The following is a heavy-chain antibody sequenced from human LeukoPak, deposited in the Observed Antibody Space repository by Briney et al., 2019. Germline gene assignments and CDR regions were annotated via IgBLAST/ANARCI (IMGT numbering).Heavy chain of an antibody. CDR2: ISYDGSNK. V-gene: IGHV3-30*18. CDR3: AKEFWGIFGVSFPGGFDP. CDR1: GFTFGSYG. Sequence: PGGSLRLSCAASGFTFGSYGMHWVRQAPGKGLEWVAVISYDGSNKYYADSVKGRFTISRDNSKNTLYLQMNSLRAEDTAVYYCAKEFWGIFGVSFPGGFDPWGQGTLVTVSS. J-gene: IGHJ5*02. D-gene: IGHD3-16*01.